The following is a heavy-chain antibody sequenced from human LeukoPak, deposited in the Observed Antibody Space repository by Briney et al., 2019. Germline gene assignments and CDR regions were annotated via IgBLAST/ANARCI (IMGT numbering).Heavy chain of an antibody. CDR1: GGSISSYY. CDR2: IHYSGSP. Sequence: PSETLSLTCTVSGGSISSYYWSWIRQPPGKGLEWIGYIHYSGSPNYNHSLKSRITISVDTSKNQFSLKLSSVTAADTAAYYCARVVRYSGYDQFDYWGQGTLVTVSS. CDR3: ARVVRYSGYDQFDY. V-gene: IGHV4-59*01. J-gene: IGHJ4*02. D-gene: IGHD5-12*01.